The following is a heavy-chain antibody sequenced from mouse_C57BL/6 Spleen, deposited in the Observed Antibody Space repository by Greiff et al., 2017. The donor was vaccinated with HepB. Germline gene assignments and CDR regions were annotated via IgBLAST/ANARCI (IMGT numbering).Heavy chain of an antibody. Sequence: QVQLQQPGAELVKPGASVKMSCKASGYTFTGYWITWVKQRPGKGLEWIGDIYPGSGSTNYNEKFKSKATLTVDTSSSTAYMQLSSLTSEDSAVYDCERLASDYEDAKDYWGQGTSVTVSS. D-gene: IGHD2-4*01. CDR3: ERLASDYEDAKDY. V-gene: IGHV1-55*01. J-gene: IGHJ4*01. CDR2: IYPGSGST. CDR1: GYTFTGYW.